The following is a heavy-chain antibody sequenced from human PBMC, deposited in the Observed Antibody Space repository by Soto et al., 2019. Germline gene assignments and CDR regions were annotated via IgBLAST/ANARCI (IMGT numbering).Heavy chain of an antibody. V-gene: IGHV4-59*08. CDR3: ACLGGSAFDI. CDR1: GGSISSYY. Sequence: SETLSLTCTVSGGSISSYYWSWIRQPPGKGLEWIGYIYYSGSTNYNPSLKSRVTISVDTSKNQFSLKLSSVTAADTAVYYCACLGGSAFDIWGQGTMVTVSS. CDR2: IYYSGST. J-gene: IGHJ3*02.